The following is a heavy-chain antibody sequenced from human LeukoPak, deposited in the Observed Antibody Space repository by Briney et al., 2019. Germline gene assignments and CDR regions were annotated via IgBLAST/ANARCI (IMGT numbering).Heavy chain of an antibody. Sequence: GASVKVSCKASGYTFTSYAMHWVRQAPGHRLEWMGWINAGNGNTKYSQKFQGRVTITRDTSASTAYMELSSLRSEDTAVYYCARDGTLWFGELLFDYWGQGTLVTVSS. D-gene: IGHD3-10*01. CDR2: INAGNGNT. J-gene: IGHJ4*02. CDR3: ARDGTLWFGELLFDY. V-gene: IGHV1-3*01. CDR1: GYTFTSYA.